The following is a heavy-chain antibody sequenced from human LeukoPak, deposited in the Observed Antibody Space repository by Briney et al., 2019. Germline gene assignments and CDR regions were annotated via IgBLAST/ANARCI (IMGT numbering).Heavy chain of an antibody. J-gene: IGHJ4*02. CDR2: INAGSDNT. V-gene: IGHV1-3*01. CDR3: ARDLWQRIFDY. D-gene: IGHD5-12*01. CDR1: GYTFSSYG. Sequence: ASVNVSCKASGYTFSSYGIHWLRQAPGQRLEWMGRINAGSDNTEYSQKFQGRVTITRDTSASTVYMELSSLRSEDTALYYCARDLWQRIFDYWGQGTLVTVSS.